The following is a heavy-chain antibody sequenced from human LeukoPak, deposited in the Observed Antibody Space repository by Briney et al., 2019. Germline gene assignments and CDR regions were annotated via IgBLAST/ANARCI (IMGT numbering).Heavy chain of an antibody. Sequence: TGGSLRLSCEASGFTFTTYSMTWVRQAPGKGLEWVSIISSGSSAIFSADALKGRFTISRDDAKNLLYLDMNSLRAEDAAVYYCARGHTAVTRHFDFWGQGTLVTVSS. J-gene: IGHJ4*02. D-gene: IGHD4-17*01. V-gene: IGHV3-21*01. CDR1: GFTFTTYS. CDR3: ARGHTAVTRHFDF. CDR2: ISSGSSAI.